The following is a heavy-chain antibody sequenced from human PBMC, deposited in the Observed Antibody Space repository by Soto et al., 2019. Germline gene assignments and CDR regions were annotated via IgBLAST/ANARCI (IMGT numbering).Heavy chain of an antibody. CDR2: IYPGDSDT. D-gene: IGHD5-18*01. J-gene: IGHJ4*02. V-gene: IGHV5-51*01. Sequence: PGESLKISCKGSGYSFTSYWIGWVRQMPGKGLEWMGIIYPGDSDTRYSPSFQGQVTISADKSISTAYLQWSSLKASDISMYYCARHRYTAMVSDYFDYWGQGTLVTVSS. CDR3: ARHRYTAMVSDYFDY. CDR1: GYSFTSYW.